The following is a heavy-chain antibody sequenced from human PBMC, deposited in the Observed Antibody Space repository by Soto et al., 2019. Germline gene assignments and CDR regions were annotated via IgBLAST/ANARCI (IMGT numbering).Heavy chain of an antibody. Sequence: SEALYLNCADYGGSFSGYYWSWIRQPPGKGLEWIGEINHSGSTNYNPSLKSRVTISVDTSKNQFSLKLSSVTAADTAVYYCARIYYGSGSSWLPIDYWGQGTLVTVS. J-gene: IGHJ4*02. CDR3: ARIYYGSGSSWLPIDY. CDR2: INHSGST. D-gene: IGHD3-10*01. CDR1: GGSFSGYY. V-gene: IGHV4-34*01.